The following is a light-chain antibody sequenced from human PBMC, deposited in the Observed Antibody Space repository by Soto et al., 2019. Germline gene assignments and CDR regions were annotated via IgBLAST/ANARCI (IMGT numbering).Light chain of an antibody. CDR3: QQYNNWPPLT. J-gene: IGKJ4*01. CDR1: QTVNSN. CDR2: GAS. V-gene: IGKV3D-15*01. Sequence: EIVMTQSPATLSVSPGERATLSCRASQTVNSNLAWYQKKPGQAPRLLIYGASTRAPGIPARFSGSGSGTEFTLTISSLQSEDFGVYYCQQYNNWPPLTFGGGTKVEIK.